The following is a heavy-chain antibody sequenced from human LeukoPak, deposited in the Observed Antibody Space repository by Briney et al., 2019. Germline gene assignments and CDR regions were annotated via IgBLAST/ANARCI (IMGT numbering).Heavy chain of an antibody. CDR2: ISWNSGSM. CDR3: AKDLYTGYFDAFDM. V-gene: IGHV3-9*01. Sequence: SLRLSCAASGFTFADYAMHWVRQAPGKGLEWVSGISWNSGSMGYADSVKGRFTISRDNAKNSLYLQMNSLRAEDTALYYCAKDLYTGYFDAFDMWGQGTMVTVSS. CDR1: GFTFADYA. D-gene: IGHD1-26*01. J-gene: IGHJ3*02.